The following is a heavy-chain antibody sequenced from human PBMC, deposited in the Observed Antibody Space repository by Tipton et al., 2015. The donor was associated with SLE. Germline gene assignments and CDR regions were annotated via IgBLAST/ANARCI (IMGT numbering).Heavy chain of an antibody. CDR1: GGSISSSSYY. V-gene: IGHV4-39*07. Sequence: TLSLTCTVSGGSISSSSYYWGWIRQPPGKGLEWIGEINHSGSTNYNPSLKSRVTISVDTSKNQFSLKLSSVTAADTAVYYCAREISGSTDYWGQGTLVTVSS. CDR2: INHSGST. J-gene: IGHJ4*02. CDR3: AREISGSTDY. D-gene: IGHD3-10*01.